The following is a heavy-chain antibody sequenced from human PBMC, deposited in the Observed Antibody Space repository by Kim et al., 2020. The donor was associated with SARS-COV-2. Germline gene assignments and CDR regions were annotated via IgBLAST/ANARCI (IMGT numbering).Heavy chain of an antibody. CDR2: IWYDGSNK. CDR1: GFTFSSYG. J-gene: IGHJ4*02. CDR3: ARDRVAARPSGIFDY. V-gene: IGHV3-33*01. Sequence: GGSLRLSCAASGFTFSSYGMHWVRQAPGKGLEWVAVIWYDGSNKYYADSVKGRFTNSRDNSKNTLYLQMNSRRAEDTAVYYCARDRVAARPSGIFDYWGQGTLVTVSS. D-gene: IGHD6-6*01.